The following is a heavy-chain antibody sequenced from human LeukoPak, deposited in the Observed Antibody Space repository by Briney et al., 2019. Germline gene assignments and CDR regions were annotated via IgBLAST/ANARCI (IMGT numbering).Heavy chain of an antibody. V-gene: IGHV1-18*01. CDR3: ARDGPPMVRGVRTSNFDY. Sequence: ASVKVSCKASGYTFTSYGISWVRQAPGQGLEWMGWISAYNGNTNYAQKLQGRVTMTTDTSTSTAYMELGSLRSDDTAVYYCARDGPPMVRGVRTSNFDYWGQGTLVTVSS. D-gene: IGHD3-10*01. CDR1: GYTFTSYG. CDR2: ISAYNGNT. J-gene: IGHJ4*02.